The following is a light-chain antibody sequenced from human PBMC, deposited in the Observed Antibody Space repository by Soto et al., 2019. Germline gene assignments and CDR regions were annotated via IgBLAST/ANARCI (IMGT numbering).Light chain of an antibody. CDR1: QSVSNN. V-gene: IGKV3-15*01. Sequence: EIVMTQSPATLSVSPGERATLSCRASQSVSNNLAWYQQKPGQAPRLLIYGASTRATGIPARFSGSGSGTEFTLTISSLQSEDFAVYYCQQYSNWPRGTFGGGTKVEIK. CDR2: GAS. CDR3: QQYSNWPRGT. J-gene: IGKJ4*01.